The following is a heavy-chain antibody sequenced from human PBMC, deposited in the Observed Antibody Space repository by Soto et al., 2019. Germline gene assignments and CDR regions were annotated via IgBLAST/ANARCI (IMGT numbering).Heavy chain of an antibody. CDR1: GYIFVNYG. V-gene: IGHV1-18*01. CDR2: ISPYNGNT. CDR3: GMVDNYVTPTPQDV. J-gene: IGHJ6*02. Sequence: QVQLVQSGDEVKKPGASVKVSCKASGYIFVNYGIAWVRQAPGQGLEWMGWISPYNGNTRSASNGKGRVTMTTDTCRSTAYMDLGRLTSGDTAVYYCGMVDNYVTPTPQDVWGQGTTVTVSS. D-gene: IGHD3-16*01.